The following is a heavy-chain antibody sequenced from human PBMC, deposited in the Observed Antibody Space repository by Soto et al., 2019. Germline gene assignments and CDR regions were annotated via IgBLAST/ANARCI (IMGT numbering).Heavy chain of an antibody. CDR3: AKDDDILTGYEDY. D-gene: IGHD3-9*01. J-gene: IGHJ4*02. V-gene: IGHV3-23*01. CDR1: GFTFSSYA. Sequence: LRLSCAASGFTFSSYAMSWVRQAPGKGLEWVSAISGSGGSTYYADSVKGRFTISGDNSKNTLYLQMNSLRAEDTAVYYCAKDDDILTGYEDYWGQGALVTVYS. CDR2: ISGSGGST.